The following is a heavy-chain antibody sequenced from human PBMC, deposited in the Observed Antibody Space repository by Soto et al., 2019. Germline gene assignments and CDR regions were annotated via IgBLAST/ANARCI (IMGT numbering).Heavy chain of an antibody. CDR1: GGSFSGYY. J-gene: IGHJ6*02. Sequence: PSETLSLTCAVYGGSFSGYYWSWIRQPPGKGLEWIGEINHSGSTNYNPSLKSRVTISVDTSKNQFSLKLSSVTAADTAVYYCARNLIAAAGLYYYYYYGMDVWGQGTTVTVSS. D-gene: IGHD6-13*01. CDR2: INHSGST. CDR3: ARNLIAAAGLYYYYYYGMDV. V-gene: IGHV4-34*01.